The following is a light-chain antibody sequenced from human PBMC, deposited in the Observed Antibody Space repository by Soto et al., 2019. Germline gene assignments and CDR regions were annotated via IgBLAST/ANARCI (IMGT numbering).Light chain of an antibody. J-gene: IGLJ1*01. CDR3: QSYDFGLSAHNYV. V-gene: IGLV1-40*01. CDR1: SSNIGAGYD. CDR2: ANN. Sequence: QSVLPQPHSVSGAQGQRVTISCTGSSSNIGAGYDVHWYQQFPGTAPRLLIYANNNRPSGVPDRFSGSKSGTSASLAITGLQADDEAEYYCQSYDFGLSAHNYVFGTGTKVTVL.